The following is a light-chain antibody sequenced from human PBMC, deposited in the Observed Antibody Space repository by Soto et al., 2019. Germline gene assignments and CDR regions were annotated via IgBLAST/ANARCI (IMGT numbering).Light chain of an antibody. V-gene: IGKV1-5*01. CDR1: QSISGW. J-gene: IGKJ1*01. Sequence: DLQMTQSPSTLSASVGDRVTITCRASQSISGWLAWYQQKPGEAPKLLIYDASTLESGVQSRFSGSGSETQFTLTIRGLQPEDFATYYCQQHYTYSWTFGQGTKVDI. CDR3: QQHYTYSWT. CDR2: DAS.